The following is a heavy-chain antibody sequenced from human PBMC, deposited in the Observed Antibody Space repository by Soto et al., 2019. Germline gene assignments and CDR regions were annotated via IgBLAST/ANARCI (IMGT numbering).Heavy chain of an antibody. CDR3: AKDRRAGGNSAFYFDF. J-gene: IGHJ5*01. D-gene: IGHD3-16*01. V-gene: IGHV3-23*01. Sequence: PGGSLRLSCGASGFKFSSYAMSWFRQAPGKGLEWVSLISATGGGTYYADSVKGRFTISRDNSDNTLYLQVHSLRAEDTAVYYCAKDRRAGGNSAFYFDFWGQGAQVTVSS. CDR1: GFKFSSYA. CDR2: ISATGGGT.